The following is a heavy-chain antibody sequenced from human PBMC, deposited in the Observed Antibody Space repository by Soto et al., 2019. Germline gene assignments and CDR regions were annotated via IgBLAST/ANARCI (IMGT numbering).Heavy chain of an antibody. CDR2: ISGSGGST. V-gene: IGHV3-23*01. CDR1: GFTFSSYA. D-gene: IGHD3-22*01. CDR3: AKDFGYYYSYNWFDP. J-gene: IGHJ5*02. Sequence: HPGGSLRLSCAASGFTFSSYAMSWVRQAPGKGLEWVSAISGSGGSTYYADSVKGRFTISRDNSKNTLYLQMNSLRAGDTAVYYCAKDFGYYYSYNWFDPWGQGTLVTVSS.